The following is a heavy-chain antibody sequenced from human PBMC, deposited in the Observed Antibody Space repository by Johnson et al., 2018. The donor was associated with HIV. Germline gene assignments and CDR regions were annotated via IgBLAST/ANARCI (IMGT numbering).Heavy chain of an antibody. D-gene: IGHD6-13*01. Sequence: QVQLVESGGGLVQPGGSLRLSCVASGFSFSSSTMHWVRQAPGKALAYVSGIRSDGAYTYYAKSVKGRFTISRYNSKNTLYLQMNSLRAEDTAVYYCARDGGYSSSWYKYAFDIWGQGTMVTVSS. CDR2: IRSDGAYT. CDR1: GFSFSSST. V-gene: IGHV3-64*04. J-gene: IGHJ3*02. CDR3: ARDGGYSSSWYKYAFDI.